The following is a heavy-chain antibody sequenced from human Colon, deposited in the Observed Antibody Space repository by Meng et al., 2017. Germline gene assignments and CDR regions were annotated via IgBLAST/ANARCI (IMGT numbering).Heavy chain of an antibody. CDR2: INPNSGAR. CDR3: AREGGLESGSYYVNY. CDR1: GYTFIGYY. J-gene: IGHJ4*02. D-gene: IGHD3-10*01. V-gene: IGHV1-2*02. Sequence: ASVKVSCKTSGYTFIGYYVHWVRQAPGQGLEWMGWINPNSGARKSAQKFQDRFTMTRDTSTGTVYIELSSLRSDDTAVYYCAREGGLESGSYYVNYWGQGTLVTVSS.